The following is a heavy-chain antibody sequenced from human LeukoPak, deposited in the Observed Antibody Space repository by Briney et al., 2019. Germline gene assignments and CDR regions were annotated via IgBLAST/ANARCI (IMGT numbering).Heavy chain of an antibody. J-gene: IGHJ4*02. CDR3: AREIVEGVHFDH. CDR1: GGSISSYY. D-gene: IGHD1-26*01. Sequence: SETLSLTCTVSGGSISSYYWSWIRQTPGKSLEWIGYIYYSGSTNYNPSLKSRLTISLDTSKNQFSQRLSSVTAADTAVYYCAREIVEGVHFDHWGQGTLVTVSS. CDR2: IYYSGST. V-gene: IGHV4-59*01.